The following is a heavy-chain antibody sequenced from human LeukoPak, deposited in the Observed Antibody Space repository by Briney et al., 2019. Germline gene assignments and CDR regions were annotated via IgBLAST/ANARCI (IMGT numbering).Heavy chain of an antibody. V-gene: IGHV4-39*01. Sequence: PSETLSLTCTVPGGSISSSSYYWGWIRQPPGKGLEWIGSIYYSGSTYYNPSLKSRVTISVDTSKNQFSLKLRSVTAADTAVYYCARHEGGYDILTGYYFVRGFDYWGQGTLVTVSS. J-gene: IGHJ4*02. CDR3: ARHEGGYDILTGYYFVRGFDY. D-gene: IGHD3-9*01. CDR2: IYYSGST. CDR1: GGSISSSSYY.